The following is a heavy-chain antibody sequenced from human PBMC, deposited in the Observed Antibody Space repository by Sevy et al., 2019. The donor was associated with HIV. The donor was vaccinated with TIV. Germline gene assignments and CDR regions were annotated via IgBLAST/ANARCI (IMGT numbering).Heavy chain of an antibody. Sequence: SETLSLTCTVSGGSISAYYWSWIRQPPGKGLEYLGYIYYTGSTNYNPSLKSRVTISVDTSKNQFSLKLSSVTAADTAVYYWARAPPVRSGDDSLNWFDHWGQGTLVTVSS. V-gene: IGHV4-59*01. CDR2: IYYTGST. J-gene: IGHJ5*02. CDR1: GGSISAYY. D-gene: IGHD5-12*01. CDR3: ARAPPVRSGDDSLNWFDH.